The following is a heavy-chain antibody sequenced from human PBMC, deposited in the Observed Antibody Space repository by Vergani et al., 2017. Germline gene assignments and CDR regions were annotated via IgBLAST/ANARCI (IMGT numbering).Heavy chain of an antibody. V-gene: IGHV3-30*02. CDR2: IRFDGSNK. CDR3: AKDRPTNMFRGAYGMDV. J-gene: IGHJ6*02. CDR1: GLTFSTCG. D-gene: IGHD3-10*01. Sequence: QVQLVESGGGLVQPGGSLRLSCAASGLTFSTCGMHWVRQAPGKGLEWVAFIRFDGSNKYYGDSVNGRFIISRDNSKNTVDLRMNSLRTDDTAIYYCAKDRPTNMFRGAYGMDVWGQGTTVTVSS.